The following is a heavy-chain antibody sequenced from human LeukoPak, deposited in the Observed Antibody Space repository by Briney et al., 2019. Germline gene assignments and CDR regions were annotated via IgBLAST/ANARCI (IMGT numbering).Heavy chain of an antibody. CDR2: ISYDGSNK. CDR3: ARGYCCSISCYVDY. J-gene: IGHJ4*02. Sequence: GGSLRLSCAASGFIFSNYAIHWVRQAPGKGLEWVAVISYDGSNKYYADSVKGRFTISRDISKNTLYLQMNSLRAEDTAVYYCARGYCCSISCYVDYWGQGTLVTVSS. D-gene: IGHD2-2*01. CDR1: GFIFSNYA. V-gene: IGHV3-30*04.